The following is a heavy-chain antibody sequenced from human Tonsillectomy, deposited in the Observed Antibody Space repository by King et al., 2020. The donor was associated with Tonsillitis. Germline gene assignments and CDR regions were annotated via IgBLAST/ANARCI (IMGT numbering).Heavy chain of an antibody. Sequence: VQLVESGGGVVQPGGSLRLSCAASGFTFSSYGMHWVRQAPGKGLEWVAFIRYDGSNKYYADSVKGRFTISRDNSKNTLYLQMNSLRAEDTAVYYCAKGVSRVDTASMINTPPGYWGQGTLVTVSS. CDR3: AKGVSRVDTASMINTPPGY. V-gene: IGHV3-30*02. J-gene: IGHJ4*02. CDR2: IRYDGSNK. D-gene: IGHD5-18*01. CDR1: GFTFSSYG.